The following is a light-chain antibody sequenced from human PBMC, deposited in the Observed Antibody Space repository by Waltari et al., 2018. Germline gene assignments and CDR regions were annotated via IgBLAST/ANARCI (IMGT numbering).Light chain of an antibody. CDR1: QDITTA. J-gene: IGKJ2*01. CDR3: LQVHNFPYT. CDR2: DAS. V-gene: IGKV1-33*01. Sequence: DIQMTQSPPSLSASVGDRVTFTCQATQDITTALSWFQQKPGKAPRVLIYDASTLQKGVPSRFSGTGSATDFTLTISGLQLEDSATYYCLQVHNFPYTFARGTKLQMK.